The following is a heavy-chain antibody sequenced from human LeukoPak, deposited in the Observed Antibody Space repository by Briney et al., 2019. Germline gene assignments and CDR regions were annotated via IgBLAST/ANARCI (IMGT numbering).Heavy chain of an antibody. D-gene: IGHD6-13*01. J-gene: IGHJ5*02. CDR3: ARPPYSSSWDPGWFDP. V-gene: IGHV3-21*01. CDR2: ISSSGSYI. CDR1: GFTFSSYS. Sequence: PGGSLRLSCAASGFTFSSYSMNWVRQAPGKGLEWVSSISSSGSYIYYADSVKGRFTISRDNAKNSLYLQLSSLRAEDTAVYYCARPPYSSSWDPGWFDPWGQGTLITVSS.